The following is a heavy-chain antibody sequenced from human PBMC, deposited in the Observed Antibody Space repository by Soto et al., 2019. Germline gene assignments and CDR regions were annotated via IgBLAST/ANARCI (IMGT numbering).Heavy chain of an antibody. CDR1: GFTFSSFA. CDR2: ISGSGGST. CDR3: AKDPVPSNTIVGVVTGFDY. V-gene: IGHV3-23*01. D-gene: IGHD3-3*01. Sequence: EVQLLESGGGLVQPGGSLRLSCAASGFTFSSFAMSWVRQAPGKGLEWVSGISGSGGSTYYTDSVKGRFTISRDDSKNTLYLHMNSLIAEDTAFYYCAKDPVPSNTIVGVVTGFDYWGQGTLVTVSS. J-gene: IGHJ4*02.